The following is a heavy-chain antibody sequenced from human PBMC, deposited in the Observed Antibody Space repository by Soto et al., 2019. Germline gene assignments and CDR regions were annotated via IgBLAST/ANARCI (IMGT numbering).Heavy chain of an antibody. CDR1: GAPMTTGGFS. CDR3: TRGSAVPLSLLYVDS. D-gene: IGHD2-15*01. J-gene: IGHJ4*02. V-gene: IGHV4-30-2*01. Sequence: PSETLSLTCAVSGAPMTTGGFSWTWVRQPPGGGLEWIGHVYHRASTQYNPSLKGRVSISVDTSRSLFSLRLTSLTAADTAVYFCTRGSAVPLSLLYVDSWGQGTPVTVS. CDR2: VYHRAST.